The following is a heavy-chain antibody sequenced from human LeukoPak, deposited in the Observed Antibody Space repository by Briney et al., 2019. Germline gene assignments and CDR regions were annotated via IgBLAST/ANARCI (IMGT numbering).Heavy chain of an antibody. Sequence: SETLSLTCTVSGGSISSSSYYWGWIRQPPGKGLEWIGSIYYSGSTYYNPSLKSRVTISVDTSKNQFSLKLSSVTAADTAVYYCARNIGGLVRDWGQGTLVTVSS. CDR1: GGSISSSSYY. V-gene: IGHV4-39*07. J-gene: IGHJ4*02. D-gene: IGHD6-19*01. CDR3: ARNIGGLVRD. CDR2: IYYSGST.